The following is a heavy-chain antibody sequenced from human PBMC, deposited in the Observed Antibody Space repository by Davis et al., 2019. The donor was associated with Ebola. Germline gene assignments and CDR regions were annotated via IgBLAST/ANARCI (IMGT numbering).Heavy chain of an antibody. CDR1: GGSFSGYY. CDR3: AALLGPQIHHGTFHY. J-gene: IGHJ4*02. V-gene: IGHV4-34*12. Sequence: PSETLSLTCAVYGGSFSGYYWSWIRQSPGKGLEWIGDIFHTGRTNYHPSLKSRVSISLDTSKNQFFLRLNSVTAADTAVYFCAALLGPQIHHGTFHYWGQGALVTVSS. D-gene: IGHD3-16*01. CDR2: IFHTGRT.